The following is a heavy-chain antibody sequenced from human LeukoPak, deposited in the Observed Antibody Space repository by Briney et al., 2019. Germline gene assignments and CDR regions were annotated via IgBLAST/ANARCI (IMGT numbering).Heavy chain of an antibody. D-gene: IGHD2-2*01. V-gene: IGHV4-34*01. Sequence: SETLSLTCAVYAGSFSGYYWSWIRQPPGKGLEWIGEINHSGSTNYNPSLKSRVTISVDTSKNQFSLKLSSVTAADTAVYYCASPGYCSSTSCSIDYWGQGTLVTVSS. J-gene: IGHJ4*02. CDR3: ASPGYCSSTSCSIDY. CDR1: AGSFSGYY. CDR2: INHSGST.